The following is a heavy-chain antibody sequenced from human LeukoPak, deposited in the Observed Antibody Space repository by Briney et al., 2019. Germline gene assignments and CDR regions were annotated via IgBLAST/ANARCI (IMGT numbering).Heavy chain of an antibody. CDR3: AKDQDYYDSSGPFDY. J-gene: IGHJ4*02. Sequence: PGGSLRLSCAASGFTFSTYSMQWVRQAPGKGLEWVAVISNDGSTKYHADSVKGRFSISRDNSKNTLYLQMNSLRAEDTAVYYCAKDQDYYDSSGPFDYWGQGTLVTVSS. CDR1: GFTFSTYS. D-gene: IGHD3-22*01. V-gene: IGHV3-30-3*01. CDR2: ISNDGSTK.